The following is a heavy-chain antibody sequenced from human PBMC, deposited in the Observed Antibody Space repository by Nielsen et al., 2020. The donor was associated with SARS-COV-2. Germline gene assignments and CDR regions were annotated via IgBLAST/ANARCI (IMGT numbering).Heavy chain of an antibody. CDR2: IYYSGST. D-gene: IGHD3-10*01. CDR3: ASLTPFRGRIGYYGIDV. CDR1: GGSISSYY. J-gene: IGHJ6*02. Sequence: SETLSLTCTVSGGSISSYYWSWIRQPPGKGLEWIGYIYYSGSTNYNPSLKSRVTISVDTSKNQFSLKLSSVTAADTAVYYCASLTPFRGRIGYYGIDVWGQGTTVTVSS. V-gene: IGHV4-59*13.